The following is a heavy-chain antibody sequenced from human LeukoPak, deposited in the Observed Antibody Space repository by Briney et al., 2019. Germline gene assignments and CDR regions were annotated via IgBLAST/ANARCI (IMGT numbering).Heavy chain of an antibody. Sequence: ASVKVSSKASGYTFTSYYMHWVRQAPGQGLEWMGIINPSGGSTSYAQKFQGRVTMTRDTSTSTVYMELSSLRSEDTAVYYCALFCSVRSSTSCPDYWGQGTLVTVSS. J-gene: IGHJ4*02. D-gene: IGHD2-2*01. V-gene: IGHV1-46*01. CDR1: GYTFTSYY. CDR2: INPSGGST. CDR3: ALFCSVRSSTSCPDY.